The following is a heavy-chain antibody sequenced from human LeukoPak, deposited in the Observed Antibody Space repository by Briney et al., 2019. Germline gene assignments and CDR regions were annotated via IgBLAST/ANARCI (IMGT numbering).Heavy chain of an antibody. V-gene: IGHV4-59*01. CDR3: ARFCGGDCNDAFDI. J-gene: IGHJ3*02. Sequence: SETLSLTCTVSGGSIRRYYWNWIRQTPGKGLEWIGHIYYTGRINYNPSLKSRVTISVDTSKNQCSLKLSSVTAADTAVYYCARFCGGDCNDAFDIWGQGTMVTVSS. D-gene: IGHD2-21*02. CDR1: GGSIRRYY. CDR2: IYYTGRI.